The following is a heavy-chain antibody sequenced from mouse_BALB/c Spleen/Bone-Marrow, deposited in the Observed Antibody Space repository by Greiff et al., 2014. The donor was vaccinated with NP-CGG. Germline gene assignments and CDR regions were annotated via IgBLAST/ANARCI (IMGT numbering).Heavy chain of an antibody. CDR1: GYTFTSYV. V-gene: IGHV1-14*01. CDR2: INPYNDGT. Sequence: EVQLQQSGPELVKPGASVKMSCKASGYTFTSYVIHWVKQKPGQGLEWIGYINPYNDGTKYNEKFKGKATLTSDKSSSTAYMELSSLTSEDSAVYYCARGGYYGTSRYWYFDVWGAGTTVTVSS. CDR3: ARGGYYGTSRYWYFDV. J-gene: IGHJ1*01. D-gene: IGHD1-1*01.